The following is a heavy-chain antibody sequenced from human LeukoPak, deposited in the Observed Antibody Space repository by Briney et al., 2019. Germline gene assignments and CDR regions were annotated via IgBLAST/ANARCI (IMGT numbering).Heavy chain of an antibody. D-gene: IGHD1-26*01. CDR3: ASRSGTGGFDI. Sequence: QVQLQESGPGLVKPSQTLSLTCTVSGGSISRGDYYCSWILQPPGKGLEWIGYIYYRGSTYYNPSLKSRVTISVDTSKNQFSLKLSSVTAADTAVYYCASRSGTGGFDIWGQGTMVTVSS. CDR2: IYYRGST. J-gene: IGHJ3*02. V-gene: IGHV4-30-4*08. CDR1: GGSISRGDYY.